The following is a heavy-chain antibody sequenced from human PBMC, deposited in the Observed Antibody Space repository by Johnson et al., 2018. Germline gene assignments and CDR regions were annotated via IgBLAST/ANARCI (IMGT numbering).Heavy chain of an antibody. CDR3: AKAPSILGYYLES. J-gene: IGHJ4*02. CDR1: GFTFSSYG. D-gene: IGHD7-27*01. Sequence: LVQSGGGVVQPGRSLRLSCAASGFTFSSYGMHWVRQAPGKGLEWVAVISYDGSNKYYADSVKGRFTISRDNSKSMLYLQMDSLRVEDSAVYFCAKAPSILGYYLESWGQGTLVTVSS. V-gene: IGHV3-30*18. CDR2: ISYDGSNK.